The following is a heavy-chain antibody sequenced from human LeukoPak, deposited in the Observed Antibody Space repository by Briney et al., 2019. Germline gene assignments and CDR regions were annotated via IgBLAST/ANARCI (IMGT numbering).Heavy chain of an antibody. V-gene: IGHV3-30*18. CDR3: AKERPRIQLWTYYFDY. D-gene: IGHD5-18*01. CDR1: GFTFSSYG. CDR2: ISYDGSNK. J-gene: IGHJ4*02. Sequence: GGSLRLSCAASGFTFSSYGMHWVRQAPGKGLEWVAVISYDGSNKYYADSVKGRFTVSRDNSKNTLYLQMNSLRAEDTAVYYCAKERPRIQLWTYYFDYWGQGTLVTVSS.